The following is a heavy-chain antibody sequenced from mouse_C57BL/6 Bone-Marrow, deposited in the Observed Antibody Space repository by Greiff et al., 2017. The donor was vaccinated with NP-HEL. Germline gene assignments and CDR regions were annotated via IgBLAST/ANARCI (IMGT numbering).Heavy chain of an antibody. Sequence: EVQLQQSGPELVKPGASVKISCKASGYSFTGYYMNWVKQSPEKSLEWIGEINPSTGGTTYIQKFKAKATLTVDKSYSTAYMQLKSLTSEDAAVYYCATYDYFGWFAYWGQGTLVTVSA. CDR3: ATYDYFGWFAY. J-gene: IGHJ3*01. D-gene: IGHD2-4*01. CDR1: GYSFTGYY. V-gene: IGHV1-42*01. CDR2: INPSTGGT.